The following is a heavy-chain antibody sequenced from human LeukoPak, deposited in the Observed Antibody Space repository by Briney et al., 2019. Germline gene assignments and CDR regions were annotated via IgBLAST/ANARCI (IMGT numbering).Heavy chain of an antibody. CDR1: GFTLSSYA. D-gene: IGHD4-17*01. CDR3: TKHLDTVSTAFDS. Sequence: GGSLRLSCTASGFTLSSYAISWVRQVPGLGLEWVSIISGSGGRIYYTDSVKGHFAISRDNSKNTVYLQMNSLRAEDTAVYYCTKHLDTVSTAFDSWGQGTLVTVSS. CDR2: ISGSGGRI. J-gene: IGHJ4*02. V-gene: IGHV3-23*01.